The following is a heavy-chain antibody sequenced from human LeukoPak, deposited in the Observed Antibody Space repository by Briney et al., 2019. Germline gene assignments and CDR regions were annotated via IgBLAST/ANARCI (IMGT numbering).Heavy chain of an antibody. CDR1: GYTFTSYG. CDR3: ATVAQYYYDSSGYYFFDY. CDR2: ISAYNGNT. J-gene: IGHJ4*02. V-gene: IGHV1-18*01. D-gene: IGHD3-22*01. Sequence: ASVKVSCKASGYTFTSYGISWVRQAPGQGLEWMGWISAYNGNTNYAQKLQGRVTMTEDTSTDTAYMELSSLRSEDTAVYYCATVAQYYYDSSGYYFFDYWGQGTLVTVSS.